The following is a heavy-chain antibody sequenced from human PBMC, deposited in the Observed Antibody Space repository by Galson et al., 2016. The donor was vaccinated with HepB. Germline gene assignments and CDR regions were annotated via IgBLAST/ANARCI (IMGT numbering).Heavy chain of an antibody. V-gene: IGHV1-69*13. CDR1: GGTFNSYA. CDR2: IIPLYGTA. D-gene: IGHD5-24*01. CDR3: SRVRDGYNSYFDYGMDV. Sequence: SVKVSCKASGGTFNSYAISWVRQAPGQGLEWMGGIIPLYGTANYAQKFQGRVTIIADEPTSTAYMELSSLRSEVTAMYYCSRVRDGYNSYFDYGMDVWGQGTTVTVSS. J-gene: IGHJ6*02.